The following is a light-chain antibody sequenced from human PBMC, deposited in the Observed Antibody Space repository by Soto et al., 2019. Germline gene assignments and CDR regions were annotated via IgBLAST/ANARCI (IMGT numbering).Light chain of an antibody. J-gene: IGLJ1*01. V-gene: IGLV1-44*01. Sequence: QSDLTQPPSASGTPGQRGTISCSGGSSNIGTNAVNWYQQLPGTAPKLLIYNNNQRPSGVPDRFSGSKSGTSASLAISGLQSEDEADYYCAAWDDSLNGYVFGTGTKVTVL. CDR1: SSNIGTNA. CDR3: AAWDDSLNGYV. CDR2: NNN.